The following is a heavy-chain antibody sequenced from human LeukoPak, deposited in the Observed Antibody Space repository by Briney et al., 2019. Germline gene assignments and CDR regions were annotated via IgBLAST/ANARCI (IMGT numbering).Heavy chain of an antibody. CDR2: ISGSGGSI. D-gene: IGHD2-15*01. CDR1: GFTFSSYA. V-gene: IGHV3-23*01. CDR3: AKVGIVVVVAASFSDY. Sequence: GGSLRLSCAASGFTFSSYAMSWVRQAPGKGLEWVSAISGSGGSIYYADSVKGRFTISRDNSKNTLYLQMNSLRAEDTAVYYCAKVGIVVVVAASFSDYWGQGTLVTVSS. J-gene: IGHJ4*02.